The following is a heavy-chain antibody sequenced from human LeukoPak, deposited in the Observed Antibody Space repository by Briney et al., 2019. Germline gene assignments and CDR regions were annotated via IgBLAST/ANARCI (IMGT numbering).Heavy chain of an antibody. Sequence: GGSLRLSCAASGFTFSSYAMSWVRQAPGKGLEWVSAISGSGGSTYYADSVKGRFTISRDNSKNTLYLQMSSLRAEDTAVYYCAKLRRVRGVKRDYWGQGTLVTVFS. CDR1: GFTFSSYA. V-gene: IGHV3-23*01. J-gene: IGHJ4*02. CDR2: ISGSGGST. CDR3: AKLRRVRGVKRDY. D-gene: IGHD3-10*01.